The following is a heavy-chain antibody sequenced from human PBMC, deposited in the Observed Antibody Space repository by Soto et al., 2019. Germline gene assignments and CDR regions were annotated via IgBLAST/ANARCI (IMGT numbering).Heavy chain of an antibody. J-gene: IGHJ4*02. CDR2: ISGSGGST. CDR3: AKRGGDY. V-gene: IGHV3-23*01. Sequence: EVQLLESGGDLVQPGGSLRLSCAASGFTFSTYGMSWVRQAPGKGLDWVSTISGSGGSTYYADSVKGRFTISRDNSNNTLYLQMHSLRAQATAIYYWAKRGGDYWGQGTMVTVYS. D-gene: IGHD3-10*01. CDR1: GFTFSTYG.